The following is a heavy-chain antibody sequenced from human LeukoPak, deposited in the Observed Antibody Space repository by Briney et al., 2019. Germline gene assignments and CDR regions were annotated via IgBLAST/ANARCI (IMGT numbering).Heavy chain of an antibody. D-gene: IGHD6-13*01. J-gene: IGHJ4*02. CDR1: GGSISSYY. Sequence: PSETLSLTCTVSGGSISSYYWSWIRQPPGKGLEWIGYIYYSGSTNYNPSLKSRVTISVDTSKNQFSLKLSSVTAADTAVYYCARGYSSSWYVYWGQGTLVTVSS. CDR2: IYYSGST. V-gene: IGHV4-59*01. CDR3: ARGYSSSWYVY.